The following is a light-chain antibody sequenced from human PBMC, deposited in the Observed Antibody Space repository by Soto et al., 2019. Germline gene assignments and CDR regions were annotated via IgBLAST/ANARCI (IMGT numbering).Light chain of an antibody. Sequence: DIVLTQSVGTLSTSPGERATLSCRASQSIDNRYLAWYQHKPGQAPRLLIYATSSRATGIPDRFGGSGSGTDFTLTINRLESEDFAVYYCQQYFGSSWTFGQGTKVDIK. J-gene: IGKJ1*01. V-gene: IGKV3-20*01. CDR3: QQYFGSSWT. CDR2: ATS. CDR1: QSIDNRY.